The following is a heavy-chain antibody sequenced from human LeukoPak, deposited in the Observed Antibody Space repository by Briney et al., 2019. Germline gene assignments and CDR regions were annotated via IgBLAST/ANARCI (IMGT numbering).Heavy chain of an antibody. V-gene: IGHV1-69*13. D-gene: IGHD3-22*01. CDR3: ARDGYYDSSGYLYYYYYMDV. CDR2: IIPIFGTA. J-gene: IGHJ6*03. CDR1: GGTFSSSA. Sequence: GASVKVSCKASGGTFSSSAISWVRQAPGQGLEWMGGIIPIFGTANYAQNFQGRVKITADESTSTVYMELNSLRSEDTAVYYCARDGYYDSSGYLYYYYYMDVWGKGTTVTVSS.